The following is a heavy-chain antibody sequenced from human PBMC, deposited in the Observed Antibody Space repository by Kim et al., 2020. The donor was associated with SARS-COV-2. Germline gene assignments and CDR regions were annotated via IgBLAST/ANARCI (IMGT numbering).Heavy chain of an antibody. D-gene: IGHD3-22*01. J-gene: IGHJ4*02. CDR2: ISYDGSNK. Sequence: GGSLRLSCAASGFTFSSYGMHWVRQAPGKGLEWVAVISYDGSNKYYADSVKGRFTISRDNSKNTQYLQMNSLRAEDTAVYYCAKDSAYYYDSSGLLDYWGRGTLVTGAS. CDR3: AKDSAYYYDSSGLLDY. CDR1: GFTFSSYG. V-gene: IGHV3-30*18.